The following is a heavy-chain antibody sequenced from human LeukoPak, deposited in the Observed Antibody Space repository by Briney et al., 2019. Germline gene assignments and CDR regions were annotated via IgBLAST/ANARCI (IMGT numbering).Heavy chain of an antibody. CDR3: ARDRASLSPRYYFDY. CDR1: GGTFSSYA. Sequence: AASVKVSCKASGGTFSSYAISWVRQAPGQGLEWMGRIIPILGIANYAQKFQGRVTITADKSTSTAYMELSSLRSDDTVVYYCARDRASLSPRYYFDYWGQGTLVTVSS. V-gene: IGHV1-69*04. D-gene: IGHD5-12*01. J-gene: IGHJ4*02. CDR2: IIPILGIA.